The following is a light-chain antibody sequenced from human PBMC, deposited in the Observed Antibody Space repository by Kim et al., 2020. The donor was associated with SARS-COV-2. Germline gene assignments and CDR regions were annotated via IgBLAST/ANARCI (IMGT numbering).Light chain of an antibody. Sequence: DIQMTQSPSSLSASIGDRVTITCRASQDISNYLAWIQQKPGKAPQSLIYAATTLQTGVPSKFSGSGSGTEFTLTITNLQPEDFATFYCQQYYSYPITFGQGTRLEIK. CDR1: QDISNY. CDR3: QQYYSYPIT. V-gene: IGKV1-16*02. J-gene: IGKJ5*01. CDR2: AAT.